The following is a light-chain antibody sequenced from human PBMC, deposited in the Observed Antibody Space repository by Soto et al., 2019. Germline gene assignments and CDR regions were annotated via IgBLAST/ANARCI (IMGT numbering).Light chain of an antibody. CDR3: QTWGSGIV. J-gene: IGLJ2*01. CDR1: RGHSAYA. Sequence: QLVLTQSPSASASLGASVKLTCTLSRGHSAYAIAWHQQRPEKGPRYLMTLNTDGSLNKGDGIPDRFSGSKSGPERYLTISRLQSEDEGDYYCQTWGSGIVFGGGTKLTVL. CDR2: LNTDGSL. V-gene: IGLV4-69*01.